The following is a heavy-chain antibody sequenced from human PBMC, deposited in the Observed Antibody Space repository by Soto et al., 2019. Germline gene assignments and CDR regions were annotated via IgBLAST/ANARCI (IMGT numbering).Heavy chain of an antibody. CDR2: VYYGGT. CDR3: AGARVGSSSYGMDV. CDR1: GGSMRSNY. D-gene: IGHD6-13*01. J-gene: IGHJ6*02. V-gene: IGHV4-59*01. Sequence: PEALSLTCTVSGGSMRSNYWSWVRQSPGKGLEWIGFVYYGGTNYNPSFESRVTMSVDTPKNQFSLELSSVTAADTAVYYCAGARVGSSSYGMDVWGQGTTVTVSS.